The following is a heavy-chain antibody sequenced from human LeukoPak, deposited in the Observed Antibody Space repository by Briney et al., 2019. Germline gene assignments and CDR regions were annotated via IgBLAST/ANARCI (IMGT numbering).Heavy chain of an antibody. CDR1: GGSISSYY. CDR2: IYYSGST. Sequence: PSETLSLTCTVSGGSISSYYWSWIRQPPGKGLEWIGYIYYSGSTNYNPSLKSRVTISVDTSKNQFSLKLSSVTAADTAVYYCARVGEFSGSYGQLQEAYFDYWGQGTLVTVSS. V-gene: IGHV4-59*01. D-gene: IGHD1-26*01. J-gene: IGHJ4*02. CDR3: ARVGEFSGSYGQLQEAYFDY.